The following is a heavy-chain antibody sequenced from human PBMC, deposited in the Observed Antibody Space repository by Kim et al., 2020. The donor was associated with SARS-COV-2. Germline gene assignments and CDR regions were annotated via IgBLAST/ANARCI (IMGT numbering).Heavy chain of an antibody. Sequence: GGSLRLSCAASGFTFDDYAMHWVRQAPGKGLEWVSGISWNSGSIGYADSVKGRFTISRDNAKNSLYLQMNSLRAEDTALYYCAKDLYYDILTRGFDPWGQGTLVTVSS. J-gene: IGHJ5*02. V-gene: IGHV3-9*01. CDR3: AKDLYYDILTRGFDP. D-gene: IGHD3-9*01. CDR1: GFTFDDYA. CDR2: ISWNSGSI.